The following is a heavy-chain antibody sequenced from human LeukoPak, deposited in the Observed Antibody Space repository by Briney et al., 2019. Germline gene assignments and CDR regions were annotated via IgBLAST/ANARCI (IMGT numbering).Heavy chain of an antibody. CDR1: GFTFTNYW. CDR2: IYPGDSDT. Sequence: GESLKISCQTSGFTFTNYWIGWVRQMPGKGLEWMGIIYPGDSDTKYSPSFRGQVTMSAAKSTSTPYLQWGSLKASDTAMYFCARGDASMAAGFNYWGQGTLVTVSS. CDR3: ARGDASMAAGFNY. V-gene: IGHV5-51*01. J-gene: IGHJ4*01. D-gene: IGHD6-6*01.